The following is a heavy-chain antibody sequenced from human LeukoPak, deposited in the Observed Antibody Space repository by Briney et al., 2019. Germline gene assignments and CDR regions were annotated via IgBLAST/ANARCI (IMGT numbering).Heavy chain of an antibody. CDR2: IYTTGST. D-gene: IGHD2-15*01. CDR1: GGSISSGSYY. J-gene: IGHJ4*02. Sequence: PSQTLSLTCTVSGGSISSGSYYWSWIRQPAGKGLEWIGRIYTTGSTNYNPSLKSRVTISVDTSKNQFSLNLSSVTAADTAVYYCARERRYCSGYSCYDFDYWGQGTLVTVSS. CDR3: ARERRYCSGYSCYDFDY. V-gene: IGHV4-61*02.